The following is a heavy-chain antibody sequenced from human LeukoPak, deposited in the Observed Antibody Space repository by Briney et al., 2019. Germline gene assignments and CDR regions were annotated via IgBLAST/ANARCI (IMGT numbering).Heavy chain of an antibody. D-gene: IGHD1-14*01. Sequence: GGSLRLSCAASGFTFSSYSMNWVRHAPGKGLEWVSSISSSSSYIYYADSVKGRFTISRDNAKNSLYLQMNSLRAEDTAVYYCARDNPASGKYGMDVWGQGTTVTVSS. V-gene: IGHV3-21*01. J-gene: IGHJ6*02. CDR1: GFTFSSYS. CDR2: ISSSSSYI. CDR3: ARDNPASGKYGMDV.